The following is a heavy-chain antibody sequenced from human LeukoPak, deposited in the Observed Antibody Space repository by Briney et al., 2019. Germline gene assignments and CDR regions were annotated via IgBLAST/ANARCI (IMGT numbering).Heavy chain of an antibody. CDR2: INPNSGGT. CDR1: GYTFTGYY. D-gene: IGHD6-6*01. Sequence: ASVKVSCKASGYTFTGYYMHWVRQAPGQGLEWMGWINPNSGGTNYAQKLQGRVTMTTDTSTSTAYMELRSLRSDDTAVYYCARFEAARGYYYYYMDVWGKGTTVTVSS. V-gene: IGHV1-2*02. CDR3: ARFEAARGYYYYYMDV. J-gene: IGHJ6*03.